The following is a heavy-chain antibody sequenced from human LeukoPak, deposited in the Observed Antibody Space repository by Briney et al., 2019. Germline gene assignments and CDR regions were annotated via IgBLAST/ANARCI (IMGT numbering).Heavy chain of an antibody. D-gene: IGHD2/OR15-2a*01. CDR3: LPLLSRPYVEDGFDI. CDR2: ISSSSSYT. J-gene: IGHJ3*02. Sequence: PGGSLRLSCTASGFTFSDYYMSWIRQAPGKGLEWVSYISSSSSYTKYADSVKGRFTISRDNARNSLYLQTNSLRAEDTAVYYCLPLLSRPYVEDGFDIWGQGTMVTVSS. CDR1: GFTFSDYY. V-gene: IGHV3-11*06.